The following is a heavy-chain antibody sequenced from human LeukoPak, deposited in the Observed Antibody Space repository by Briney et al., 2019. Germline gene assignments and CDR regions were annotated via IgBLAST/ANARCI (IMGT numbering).Heavy chain of an antibody. CDR2: ISYDGSNK. CDR1: GFTFSSYA. V-gene: IGHV3-30-3*01. CDR3: ARPDPNDAFDI. J-gene: IGHJ3*02. Sequence: PGGSLRLSCAASGFTFSSYAMHWVRQAPGKGLEWVAVISYDGSNKYYADSVKGRFTISRDNSKNTLYLQMNSLRAGDTAVYYCARPDPNDAFDIWGQGAMVTVSS.